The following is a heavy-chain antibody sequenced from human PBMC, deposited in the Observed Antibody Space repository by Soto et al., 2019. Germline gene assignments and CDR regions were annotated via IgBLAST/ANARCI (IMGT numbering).Heavy chain of an antibody. D-gene: IGHD1-1*01. V-gene: IGHV4-30-2*01. CDR1: GGSISSGGYS. Sequence: QLQLQESGSGLVKPSQTLSLTCAVSGGSISSGGYSWSWIRQPPGKGLEWIGYIYHSGSTYYNPSLKXXVXIXXDRSKNQFSLKLSSVTAADTAVYYCARYNINWFDPWGQGTLVTVSS. CDR3: ARYNINWFDP. J-gene: IGHJ5*02. CDR2: IYHSGST.